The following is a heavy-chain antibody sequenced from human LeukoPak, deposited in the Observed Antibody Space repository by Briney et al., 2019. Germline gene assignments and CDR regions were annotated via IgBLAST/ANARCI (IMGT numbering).Heavy chain of an antibody. D-gene: IGHD1-26*01. CDR3: GRDRSGGYSVDY. Sequence: SDTLSLTCAVSGYSISSGYYWGWIRPPPGKGLEWIASMYHSGSTYYNPSPKSRVTLSVDTSKNQFSLKMSSVTAADTAVYYCGRDRSGGYSVDYWGQGTLVTVS. CDR1: GYSISSGYY. CDR2: MYHSGST. V-gene: IGHV4-38-2*02. J-gene: IGHJ4*02.